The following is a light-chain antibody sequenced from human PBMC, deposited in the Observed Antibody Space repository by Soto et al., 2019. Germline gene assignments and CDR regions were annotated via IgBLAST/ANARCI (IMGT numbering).Light chain of an antibody. CDR2: GAS. J-gene: IGKJ4*01. CDR3: HHYHNAAGT. V-gene: IGKV3-15*01. CDR1: QSVNNN. Sequence: EVVMTQSPATLSVSPGETATLSCRASQSVNNNLAWYQKKPGQGPRLLIYGASTRATGIPARFSGSGSGTEFTLTINSLQSEDYAVYFCHHYHNAAGTVGGGTKVDSK.